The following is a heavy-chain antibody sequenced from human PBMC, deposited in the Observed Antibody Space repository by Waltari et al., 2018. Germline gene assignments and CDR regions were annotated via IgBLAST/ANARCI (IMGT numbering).Heavy chain of an antibody. CDR2: ISGSGGST. J-gene: IGHJ4*02. V-gene: IGHV3-23*01. Sequence: EVQLLESGGGLVQPGGSLRLSCAASGFTFSSYAMSWVRQAPGKGLEWVSAISGSGGSTYYADSVKGRFTISRDNSKNTLYLQMNSLRAEDTAVYYCATYYDILTGYLGRFDYWGQGTLVTVSS. CDR3: ATYYDILTGYLGRFDY. D-gene: IGHD3-9*01. CDR1: GFTFSSYA.